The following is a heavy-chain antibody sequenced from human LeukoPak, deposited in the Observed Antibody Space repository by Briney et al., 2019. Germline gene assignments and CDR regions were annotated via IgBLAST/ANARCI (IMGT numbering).Heavy chain of an antibody. CDR2: IYPDDSDT. D-gene: IGHD5/OR15-5a*01. CDR3: ARRSSIGSPLFDY. V-gene: IGHV5-51*01. Sequence: GESLKISCKGFGYDFSNYWIGWVRQMPGKGLEWMGIIYPDDSDTRYSPSFEGQVTVSAAKSINTAYLQWSSLKTSDTAMYYCARRSSIGSPLFDYWGQGTLVTVSS. J-gene: IGHJ4*02. CDR1: GYDFSNYW.